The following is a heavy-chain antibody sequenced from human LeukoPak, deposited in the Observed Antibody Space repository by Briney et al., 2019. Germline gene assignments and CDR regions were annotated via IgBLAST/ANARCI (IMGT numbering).Heavy chain of an antibody. J-gene: IGHJ4*02. D-gene: IGHD4-17*01. CDR2: IYYSGST. CDR1: GDSIGGYY. V-gene: IGHV4-59*08. Sequence: NPSETLSLTRTVSGDSIGGYYWSWIRQPPGKGLEWIGYIYYSGSTNYNPSLKSRVTISVDTSKNQFSLKLSSVTAADTAVYYCARLGGTTVNTYYFDYWGQGTLVTVSS. CDR3: ARLGGTTVNTYYFDY.